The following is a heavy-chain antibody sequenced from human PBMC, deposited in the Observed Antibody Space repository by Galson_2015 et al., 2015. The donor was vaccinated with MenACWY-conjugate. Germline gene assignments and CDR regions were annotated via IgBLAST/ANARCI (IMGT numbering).Heavy chain of an antibody. CDR1: GGTFSSYT. CDR2: IIPILGIA. Sequence: SVKVSCKASGGTFSSYTISWVRQAPGQGLEWMGRIIPILGIANYAQKFQGRVTITADKSTSTAYMELSSLRSEDTAVYYCAREVEDIVVVVAALSDNWFDPWGQGTLVTVSS. V-gene: IGHV1-69*04. J-gene: IGHJ5*02. CDR3: AREVEDIVVVVAALSDNWFDP. D-gene: IGHD2-15*01.